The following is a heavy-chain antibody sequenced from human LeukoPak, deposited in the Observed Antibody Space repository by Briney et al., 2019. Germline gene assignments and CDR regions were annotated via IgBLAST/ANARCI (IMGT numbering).Heavy chain of an antibody. D-gene: IGHD7-27*01. V-gene: IGHV3-7*01. CDR1: GFIFSSHW. CDR3: AREANWGSVWLTNIFDY. Sequence: PGGSLRLSCAASGFIFSSHWMSWVRQAPGKGLEGVASIKEDGSEKSYMDSVKGRFTISRDNSKNSLFLQMNSLRAEDTAVYCCAREANWGSVWLTNIFDYWGQGTLVTVSS. CDR2: IKEDGSEK. J-gene: IGHJ4*02.